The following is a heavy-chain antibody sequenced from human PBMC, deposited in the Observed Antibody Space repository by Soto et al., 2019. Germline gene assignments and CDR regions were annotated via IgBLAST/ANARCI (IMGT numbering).Heavy chain of an antibody. J-gene: IGHJ6*02. Sequence: GGSLRLSCAASGFTFSDHYMDWVRQAPGKGLEWVGRTRNKANSYTTEYAASVKGRFTISRDDSKNSLYLQMNSLKTEDTAVYYCARDRGGDSTIHYYGMDVWGQGTTVTVSS. CDR2: TRNKANSYTT. D-gene: IGHD2-2*01. CDR3: ARDRGGDSTIHYYGMDV. CDR1: GFTFSDHY. V-gene: IGHV3-72*01.